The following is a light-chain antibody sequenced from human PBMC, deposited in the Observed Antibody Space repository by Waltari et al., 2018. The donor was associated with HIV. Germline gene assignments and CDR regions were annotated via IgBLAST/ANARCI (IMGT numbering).Light chain of an antibody. CDR3: SSYTSSSTVV. CDR2: DVS. V-gene: IGLV2-14*01. J-gene: IGLJ2*01. Sequence: QSALTQPAPVPGPPGQSITIPCTGTSSDVGAYYYVPWYQQHPGKAPKLMIYDVSKRPSGVSNRFSGSKSGNTASLTISGLQAEDEADYYCSSYTSSSTVVFGGGTKLTVL. CDR1: SSDVGAYYY.